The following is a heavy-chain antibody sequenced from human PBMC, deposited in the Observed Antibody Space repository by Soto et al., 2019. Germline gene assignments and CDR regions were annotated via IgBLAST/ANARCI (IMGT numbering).Heavy chain of an antibody. CDR2: MNEDGSER. Sequence: GSLRLSCAVSGFSFSSAWMTWIRQAPGKGLERVAIMNEDGSERYYVDSVKGRFTISRDNAKNALFLQMNSLRVEDTAVYFCARDRAYSRFDYWGQGSLVTVSS. CDR1: GFSFSSAW. V-gene: IGHV3-7*03. D-gene: IGHD4-4*01. CDR3: ARDRAYSRFDY. J-gene: IGHJ4*02.